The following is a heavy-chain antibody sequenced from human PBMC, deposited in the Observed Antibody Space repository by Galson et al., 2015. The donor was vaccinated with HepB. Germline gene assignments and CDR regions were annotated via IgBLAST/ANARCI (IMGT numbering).Heavy chain of an antibody. CDR1: GFTFSSYA. Sequence: SLRLSCAASGFTFSSYAMSWVRQAPGKGLEWVSTISVSGGHTYYADSVKGRFTISRDNPKNTLYLQLNSLRAEDTAVYYCAKAITMVRGVINYWGQGTLATVSS. CDR2: ISVSGGHT. V-gene: IGHV3-23*01. D-gene: IGHD3-10*01. J-gene: IGHJ4*02. CDR3: AKAITMVRGVINY.